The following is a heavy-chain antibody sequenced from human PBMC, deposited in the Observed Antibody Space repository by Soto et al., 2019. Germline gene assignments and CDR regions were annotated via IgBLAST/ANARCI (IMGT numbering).Heavy chain of an antibody. J-gene: IGHJ6*02. V-gene: IGHV1-3*01. Sequence: QVQLVQSGAEVKKPGASVKVSCKASGYTFTSYAMHWVRQAPGQRLEWMGWINAGNGNTKYSQKFQGRVTITRDTSASTAYMELSSLRSEDTAVYYCARFYYYDSSGYPTYYYGMDVWGQGTTVTVSS. D-gene: IGHD3-22*01. CDR3: ARFYYYDSSGYPTYYYGMDV. CDR2: INAGNGNT. CDR1: GYTFTSYA.